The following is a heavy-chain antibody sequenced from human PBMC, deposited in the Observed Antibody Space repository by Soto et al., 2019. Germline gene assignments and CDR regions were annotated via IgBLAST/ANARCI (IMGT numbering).Heavy chain of an antibody. CDR3: ARGNYYDSSGYYYLPDAFDI. CDR2: ISAYNGNT. D-gene: IGHD3-22*01. Sequence: ASVKVSCKASGGTFSSYAISWVRQAPGQRLEWMGWISAYNGNTNYAQKLQGRVTMTTDTSTSTAYMELRSLRSDDTAVYYCARGNYYDSSGYYYLPDAFDIWGQGTMVTVSS. V-gene: IGHV1-18*01. CDR1: GGTFSSYA. J-gene: IGHJ3*02.